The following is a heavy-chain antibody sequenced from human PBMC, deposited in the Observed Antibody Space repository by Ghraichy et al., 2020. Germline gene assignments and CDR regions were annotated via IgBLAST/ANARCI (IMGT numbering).Heavy chain of an antibody. Sequence: SETLSLTCAVYGGSFSGYYWSWIRQPPGKGLEWIGEINHSGSTNYNPSLKSRVTISVDTSKNQFSLKLSSVTAADTAVYYCARGFGKYSYDLKGANWFDPWGQGTLVTVSS. CDR2: INHSGST. J-gene: IGHJ5*02. CDR3: ARGFGKYSYDLKGANWFDP. CDR1: GGSFSGYY. D-gene: IGHD5-18*01. V-gene: IGHV4-34*01.